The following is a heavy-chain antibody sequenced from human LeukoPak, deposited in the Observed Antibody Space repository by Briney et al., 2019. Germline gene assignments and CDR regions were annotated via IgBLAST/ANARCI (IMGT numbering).Heavy chain of an antibody. CDR3: ARRGGYSSSWSPPSYYYYYMDV. V-gene: IGHV4-4*09. D-gene: IGHD6-13*01. CDR1: GGSISSYY. J-gene: IGHJ6*03. Sequence: SETLSLTCTVSGGSISSYYWSWIRQPPGKGLEWIGYIYTSGSTNYNPSLKSRVTISVDTSKNQFSLKLSSVTAADTAVYYCARRGGYSSSWSPPSYYYYYMDVWGKGTTVTVSS. CDR2: IYTSGST.